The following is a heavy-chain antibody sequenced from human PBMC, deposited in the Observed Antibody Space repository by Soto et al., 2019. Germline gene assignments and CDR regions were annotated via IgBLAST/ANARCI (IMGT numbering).Heavy chain of an antibody. V-gene: IGHV6-1*01. CDR2: TYYRSKWYN. D-gene: IGHD6-19*01. Sequence: QVQLQQSGPGLVRPSQTLSLTCAISGDSVSSNSAAWNWIRQSPLRGLECLGSTYYRSKWYNDYTVSVQSRISSNPDTSKNQFYLHLNSVNPEDTAVYYCARTTEGGVVAGIWDYYYSMDVWGQGTTVTVSS. CDR3: ARTTEGGVVAGIWDYYYSMDV. J-gene: IGHJ6*02. CDR1: GDSVSSNSAA.